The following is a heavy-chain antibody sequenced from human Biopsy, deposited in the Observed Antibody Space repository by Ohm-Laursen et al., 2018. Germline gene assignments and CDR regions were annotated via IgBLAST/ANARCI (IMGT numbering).Heavy chain of an antibody. Sequence: SLRLSCAASGFTFSVYAMHWVRQVPGKGLEWVSIIWYDGSNEYYADSVKGRFTISRGNSKNTVFLQMSSLRAEDTGVYYCARDPIVGSKADGMDVWGQGTTVTVSS. J-gene: IGHJ6*02. CDR3: ARDPIVGSKADGMDV. CDR1: GFTFSVYA. V-gene: IGHV3-33*01. D-gene: IGHD1-26*01. CDR2: IWYDGSNE.